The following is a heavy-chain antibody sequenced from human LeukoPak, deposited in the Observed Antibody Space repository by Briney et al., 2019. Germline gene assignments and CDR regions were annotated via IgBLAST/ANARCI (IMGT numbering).Heavy chain of an antibody. Sequence: ASVKVSCKASGYTFTGYYMHWVRQAPGQGLEWIGWINPNSGGTNYAQKFQGRVTMTRDTSISTAYMELSRLRSDDTAVYYCARDYGDYLGYAFDIWGQGTMVTVSS. V-gene: IGHV1-2*02. J-gene: IGHJ3*02. CDR3: ARDYGDYLGYAFDI. CDR1: GYTFTGYY. D-gene: IGHD4-17*01. CDR2: INPNSGGT.